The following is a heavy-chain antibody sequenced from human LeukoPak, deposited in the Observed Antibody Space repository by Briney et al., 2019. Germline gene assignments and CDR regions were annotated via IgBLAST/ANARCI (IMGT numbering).Heavy chain of an antibody. CDR2: IYYSGST. Sequence: SETLSLTCTGSGGSISSYYWSWIRQPPGKGLEWIGYIYYSGSTNYNPSLKSRVTISVDTSKNQFSLKLSSVTAADTAVYYCARTPRNAFIDYWGQGTLVTVSS. D-gene: IGHD1-1*01. V-gene: IGHV4-59*01. CDR1: GGSISSYY. J-gene: IGHJ4*02. CDR3: ARTPRNAFIDY.